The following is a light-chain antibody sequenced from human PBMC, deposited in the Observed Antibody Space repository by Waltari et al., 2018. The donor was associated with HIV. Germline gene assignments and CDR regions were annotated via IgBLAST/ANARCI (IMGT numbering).Light chain of an antibody. Sequence: QSALTQPASVSGSPGQSLTISCTGTSSDVGSSTLVSCYQQHPGKAPKLMIYEGSKRPSGVSNRFSGSKSGNTASLTISGLQAEDEADYYCCSYAGSSTLEVFGGGTKLTVL. CDR3: CSYAGSSTLEV. CDR1: SSDVGSSTL. J-gene: IGLJ2*01. CDR2: EGS. V-gene: IGLV2-23*01.